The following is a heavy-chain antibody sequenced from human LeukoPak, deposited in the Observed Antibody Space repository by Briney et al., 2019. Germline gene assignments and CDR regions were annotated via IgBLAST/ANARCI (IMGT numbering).Heavy chain of an antibody. J-gene: IGHJ5*02. Sequence: GASVKVSCKVSGGTFSSYTISWVRQAPGQGLEWMGRIIPILGIANYAQKFQGRVTIIADKSTSTAYMELSSLRSEDTAVYYCARRMGQLLSHNCFDPWGQGTLVTVSS. D-gene: IGHD2-2*01. CDR3: ARRMGQLLSHNCFDP. CDR1: GGTFSSYT. CDR2: IIPILGIA. V-gene: IGHV1-69*02.